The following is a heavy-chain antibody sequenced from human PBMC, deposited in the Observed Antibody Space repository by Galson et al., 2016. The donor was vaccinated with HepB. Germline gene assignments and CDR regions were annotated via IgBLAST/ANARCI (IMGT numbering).Heavy chain of an antibody. CDR1: GFTFSSNA. J-gene: IGHJ4*02. Sequence: SLRLSCAASGFTFSSNAMHWVRQAPGKGLEWVAVISNGGSYKDYADSVQGRFTISRDNSKNTLFLQMSSLRAEDSAVYYCARDIGDCSSGTCYSDYLDYWGQGTLVAVSS. CDR2: ISNGGSYK. CDR3: ARDIGDCSSGTCYSDYLDY. V-gene: IGHV3-30*04. D-gene: IGHD2-15*01.